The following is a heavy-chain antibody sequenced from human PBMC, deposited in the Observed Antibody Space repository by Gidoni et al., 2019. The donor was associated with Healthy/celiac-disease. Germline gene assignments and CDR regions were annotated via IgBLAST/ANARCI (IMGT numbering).Heavy chain of an antibody. CDR1: AYSFTSYW. CDR3: AISGTSYYYYMDV. D-gene: IGHD1-7*01. Sequence: EVQLVQSGAEVKKPGESLRISCKGSAYSFTSYWIGWVRQMPGKGLEWMGIIYPGGSDTRYSPSFQGQVTISADKSISTAYLQWSSLKASDTAMYYCAISGTSYYYYMDVWGKGTTVTVSS. J-gene: IGHJ6*03. V-gene: IGHV5-51*01. CDR2: IYPGGSDT.